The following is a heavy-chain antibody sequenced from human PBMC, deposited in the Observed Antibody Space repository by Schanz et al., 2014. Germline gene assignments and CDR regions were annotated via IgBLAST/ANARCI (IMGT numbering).Heavy chain of an antibody. D-gene: IGHD1-1*01. CDR2: ISGGGGTT. Sequence: EVQLVASGGGLVQPGGSLRLSCAASGFAVDNYYMSCVRQAPGRGLEWVSAISGGGGTTYYTDSVKGRFTISRDNSKSTLYLQMNSLRAEDTAVYYCTRDVRLDRRGNWFDPWGQGTLVTVSS. V-gene: IGHV3-23*04. J-gene: IGHJ5*02. CDR3: TRDVRLDRRGNWFDP. CDR1: GFAVDNYY.